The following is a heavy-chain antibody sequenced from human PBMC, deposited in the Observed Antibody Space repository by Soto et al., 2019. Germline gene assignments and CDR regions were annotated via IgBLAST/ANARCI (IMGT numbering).Heavy chain of an antibody. CDR3: ARDNSEYFDY. Sequence: PSETLSLTCTVSGGSISSSSYYWGWIRQPPGKGLEWIGSIYHSGSTNYNPSLKSRVTISVDKSKNQFSLKLSSVTAADTAVYYCARDNSEYFDYWGQGTLVTVSS. V-gene: IGHV4-39*07. J-gene: IGHJ4*02. CDR1: GGSISSSSYY. CDR2: IYHSGST. D-gene: IGHD6-6*01.